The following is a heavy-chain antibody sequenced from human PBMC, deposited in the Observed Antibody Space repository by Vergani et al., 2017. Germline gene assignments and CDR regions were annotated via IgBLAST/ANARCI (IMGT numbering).Heavy chain of an antibody. CDR3: ANGPQTYYYDSIGYYYDDY. D-gene: IGHD3-22*01. V-gene: IGHV3-30*18. J-gene: IGHJ4*02. CDR1: GFTFSSYG. Sequence: QVQLVESGGGVVQPGRSLRLSCAASGFTFSSYGMHWVRQAPGKGLGWVAVISYDGSNKYYADSVKGRFTISRDNANNTLSLQMNSLSAEDTAVYYCANGPQTYYYDSIGYYYDDYWGQGTLVTVSS. CDR2: ISYDGSNK.